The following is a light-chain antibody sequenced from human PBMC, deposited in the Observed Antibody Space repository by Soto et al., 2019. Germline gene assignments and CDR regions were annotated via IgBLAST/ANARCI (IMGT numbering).Light chain of an antibody. J-gene: IGKJ5*01. V-gene: IGKV3-20*01. CDR3: QQYGNSLT. CDR1: QGISNRR. CDR2: GAS. Sequence: EIVLTQSPGTLSLSPGERATLSCTGSQGISNRRVAWYQQTPGQARRFLIDGASTRPTGIPGRSGGSGSGTDFTLTISRLEHEDFPVYYCQQYGNSLTFGQGTRLEIK.